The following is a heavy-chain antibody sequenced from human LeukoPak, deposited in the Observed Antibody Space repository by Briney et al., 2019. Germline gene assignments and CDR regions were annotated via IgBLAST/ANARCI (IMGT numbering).Heavy chain of an antibody. CDR3: ARVTTGGYYNC. D-gene: IGHD3-22*01. CDR1: GYSISSGSYS. Sequence: PSETLSLTCTVSGYSISSGSYSWSWLRQPAGKGLEWIGRIYTSGSTNYNPSLKSRVTISVDTPKNQCSLKLSSVTAADTAVYYCARVTTGGYYNCWGQGTLVTVSS. CDR2: IYTSGST. J-gene: IGHJ4*02. V-gene: IGHV4-61*02.